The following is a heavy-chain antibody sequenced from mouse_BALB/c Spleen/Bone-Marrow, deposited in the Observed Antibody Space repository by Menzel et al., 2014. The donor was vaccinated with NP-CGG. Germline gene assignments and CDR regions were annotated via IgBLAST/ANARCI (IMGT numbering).Heavy chain of an antibody. CDR1: GFTFTDYY. CDR2: IRNKANGYTT. J-gene: IGHJ2*01. V-gene: IGHV7-3*02. Sequence: EVQRVEFGGGLVQPGGSLRLSCATSGFTFTDYYMNWVRQPPGKALEWLGFIRNKANGYTTEYSASVKGRFTISRDNSQNILYLQMNTLRAEDSATYYCARDKGRVFFDYWGQGTTLTVSS. CDR3: ARDKGRVFFDY.